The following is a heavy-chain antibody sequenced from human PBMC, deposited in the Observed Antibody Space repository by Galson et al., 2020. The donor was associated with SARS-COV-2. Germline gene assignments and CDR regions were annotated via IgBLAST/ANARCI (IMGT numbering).Heavy chain of an antibody. Sequence: GESLKISCAASGFTFSSYAMSWVRQAPGKGLEWVSAISGSGGSTYYADSVKGRFTISRDNSKNTLYLQMNSLRAEDTAVYYCAKALRYCSGGSCSFVGFDPWGQGTLVTVSS. D-gene: IGHD2-15*01. CDR2: ISGSGGST. V-gene: IGHV3-23*01. CDR3: AKALRYCSGGSCSFVGFDP. J-gene: IGHJ5*02. CDR1: GFTFSSYA.